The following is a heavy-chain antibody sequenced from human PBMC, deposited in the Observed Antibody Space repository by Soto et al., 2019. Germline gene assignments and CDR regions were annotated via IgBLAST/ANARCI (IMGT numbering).Heavy chain of an antibody. V-gene: IGHV3-23*01. D-gene: IGHD3-3*01. CDR3: AKGNSNYDFWSGVKYFDY. CDR1: GFTFSSYA. J-gene: IGHJ4*02. Sequence: GGSLRLSCAASGFTFSSYAMSLVRQAPGKGLEWVSAISGSGGSTYYADSVKGRFTISRDNSKNTLYLQMNSLRAEDTAVYYCAKGNSNYDFWSGVKYFDYWGQGTLVTVS. CDR2: ISGSGGST.